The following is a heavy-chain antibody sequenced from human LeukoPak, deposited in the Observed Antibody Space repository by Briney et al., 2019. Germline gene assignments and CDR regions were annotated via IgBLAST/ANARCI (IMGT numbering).Heavy chain of an antibody. CDR2: INHSGST. CDR3: GRPLSYYSDSSGDNAFDI. J-gene: IGHJ3*02. Sequence: SETLSLTCAVYGGSFSGYYWSWIRQPPGKGLEWIGEINHSGSTYYNPSLKSRVTISVDTSKNQFSLKLSSVTAADTAVYYCGRPLSYYSDSSGDNAFDIWGQGTMVTVSS. CDR1: GGSFSGYY. D-gene: IGHD3-22*01. V-gene: IGHV4-34*01.